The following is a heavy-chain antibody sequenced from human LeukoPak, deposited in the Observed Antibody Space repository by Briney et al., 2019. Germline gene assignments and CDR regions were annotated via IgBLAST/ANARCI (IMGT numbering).Heavy chain of an antibody. CDR1: GFTFSSYT. V-gene: IGHV3-48*01. J-gene: IGHJ4*02. CDR3: ARPMFYGSGSDVFDY. Sequence: GGSLRLSCAASGFTFSSYTMNWVRQAPGKGLEWLSHISSSSNTIYYADSVKGRFIISRDNAKNSLYLQMNSLRAEDTAVYYCARPMFYGSGSDVFDYWGQGALVTVSS. D-gene: IGHD3-10*01. CDR2: ISSSSNTI.